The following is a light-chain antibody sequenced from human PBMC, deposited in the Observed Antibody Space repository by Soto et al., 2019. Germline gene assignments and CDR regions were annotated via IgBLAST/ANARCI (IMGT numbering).Light chain of an antibody. Sequence: QSVLTQPPSASGSPGQSVTISCTGTNSDVGGYDYVSWYQQHPGKAPKVMIYEVSKRPSGVPDRFSGSKSGNTASLTVSGVQGDDEAESFCRSKAGRNLVFRGGTKLTVL. CDR3: RSKAGRNLV. J-gene: IGLJ2*01. CDR1: NSDVGGYDY. V-gene: IGLV2-8*01. CDR2: EVS.